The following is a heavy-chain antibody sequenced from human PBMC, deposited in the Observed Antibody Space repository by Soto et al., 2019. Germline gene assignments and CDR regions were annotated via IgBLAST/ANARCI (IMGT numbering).Heavy chain of an antibody. CDR1: GYTLTELS. D-gene: IGHD2-15*01. CDR3: ATEALGQGVVAATKWFDP. V-gene: IGHV1-24*01. CDR2: FDPEDGET. Sequence: QVQLVQSGAEVKKPGASVKVSCKVSGYTLTELSMHWVRQAPGKGLEWMGGFDPEDGETIYAQKFQGRVTMTEDTATDTAYMELGSLRSEDTAVYYCATEALGQGVVAATKWFDPWGQGTLVTVSS. J-gene: IGHJ5*02.